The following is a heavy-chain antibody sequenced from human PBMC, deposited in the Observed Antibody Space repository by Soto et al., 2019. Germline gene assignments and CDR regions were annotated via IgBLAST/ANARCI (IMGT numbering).Heavy chain of an antibody. Sequence: EVQMLESGGGLVQPGGSLRLSCAASGFTFSSYALSWVRQAPGKGLEWVSTISGSGGSTYYADSVKGRFTISRDNSKNTVYLQMNSLRAEDTAIYYCAKGVKRWQQDRSWFDPWGQGTLVTVSS. CDR3: AKGVKRWQQDRSWFDP. J-gene: IGHJ5*02. V-gene: IGHV3-23*01. CDR2: ISGSGGST. D-gene: IGHD6-13*01. CDR1: GFTFSSYA.